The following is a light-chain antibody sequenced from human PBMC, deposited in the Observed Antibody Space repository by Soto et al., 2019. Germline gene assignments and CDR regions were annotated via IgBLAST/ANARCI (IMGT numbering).Light chain of an antibody. J-gene: IGKJ1*01. CDR2: AVS. Sequence: EVVLTQSPVTLSLSPGERATLSCRASQSFRGLLAWYQQKPGQAPRLLIYAVSTRATGIPARFSGSGSGTDFTLTINSLQPEDVATYYCQKYDSAPWTFGQGTKVDIK. CDR3: QKYDSAPWT. CDR1: QSFRGL. V-gene: IGKV3-11*01.